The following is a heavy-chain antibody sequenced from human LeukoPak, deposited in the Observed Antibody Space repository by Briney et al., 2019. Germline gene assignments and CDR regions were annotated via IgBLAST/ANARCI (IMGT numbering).Heavy chain of an antibody. Sequence: SETLSLTCTVSGGSISSSYWSWIRQPPGKGLEWIWYIYYSGITNYNPSLKSRVTISLDTSKNQFSLKLNSVTAADTAVYYCARASGAFDYWGQGALVTVSS. CDR1: GGSISSSY. CDR3: ARASGAFDY. J-gene: IGHJ4*02. CDR2: IYYSGIT. V-gene: IGHV4-59*01.